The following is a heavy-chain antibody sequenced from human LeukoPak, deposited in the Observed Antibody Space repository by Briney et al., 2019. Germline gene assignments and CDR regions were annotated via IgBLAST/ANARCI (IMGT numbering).Heavy chain of an antibody. CDR3: ARPSQASSSNTNYYYDGMDV. J-gene: IGHJ6*02. D-gene: IGHD6-6*01. Sequence: ASVKVSCKASGYTFTSYDINWVRQATGQGLEWMGWMNPNSGNTGYAQKFQGRVTMTRNTSISTAYMELSSLRSEDTAVYYCARPSQASSSNTNYYYDGMDVWGQGTTVTVSS. CDR1: GYTFTSYD. V-gene: IGHV1-8*01. CDR2: MNPNSGNT.